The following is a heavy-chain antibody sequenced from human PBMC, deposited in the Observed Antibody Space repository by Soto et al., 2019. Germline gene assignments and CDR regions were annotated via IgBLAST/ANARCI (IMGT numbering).Heavy chain of an antibody. Sequence: GGSLRLSCAASGFTFSNYEMNWVRQAPGKGLEWISYISSSGSTIYYADSVKGRFTISRDNAKNSLFLQMNSLRAEDTALYFCARLPGDHESWFAPWGQGTLVTVSS. D-gene: IGHD3-10*01. CDR2: ISSSGSTI. CDR1: GFTFSNYE. V-gene: IGHV3-48*03. CDR3: ARLPGDHESWFAP. J-gene: IGHJ5*02.